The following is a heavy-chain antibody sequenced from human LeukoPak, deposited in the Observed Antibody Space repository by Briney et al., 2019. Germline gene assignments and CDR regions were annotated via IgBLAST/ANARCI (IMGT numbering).Heavy chain of an antibody. D-gene: IGHD5-12*01. CDR1: GLTVGFKC. V-gene: IGHV3-66*01. CDR3: ATRPDGNDVPYFDY. J-gene: IGHJ4*02. CDR2: IYSGGSS. Sequence: GGSLRLSCAASGLTVGFKCMSWVRQAPGKGLEWVSIIYSGGSSYYADSVKGRFTVSRDTSKNTLYLQMNSLRAEDTAVYYCATRPDGNDVPYFDYWGQGTLITVSS.